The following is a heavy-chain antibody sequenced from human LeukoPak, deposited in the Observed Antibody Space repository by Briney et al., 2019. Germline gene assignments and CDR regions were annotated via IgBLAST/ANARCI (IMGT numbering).Heavy chain of an antibody. V-gene: IGHV4-59*08. CDR1: GGSISSYY. J-gene: IGHJ6*02. CDR2: IYYSGST. D-gene: IGHD1-26*01. CDR3: AGRRVGVTERYYYGMDV. Sequence: SETLSLTCTVSGGSISSYYWSWIRQPPGKGLEWIGYIYYSGSTNYNPSLKSRVTISVDTSKNQFSLKLSSVTAADTAVYYCAGRRVGVTERYYYGMDVWGQGTTVTVSS.